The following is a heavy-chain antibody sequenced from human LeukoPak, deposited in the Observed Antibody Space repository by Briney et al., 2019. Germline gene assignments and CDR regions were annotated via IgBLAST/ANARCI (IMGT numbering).Heavy chain of an antibody. CDR2: INHSGST. CDR3: ARDYDSSGYYGNDAFDI. J-gene: IGHJ3*02. CDR1: GGSFSGYY. V-gene: IGHV4-34*01. Sequence: SETLSLTCAVYGGSFSGYYWSWIRQPPGKGLEWIGEINHSGSTNYNPSLKSRVTISVDTSKNQFSLKLSSVTAADTVVYYCARDYDSSGYYGNDAFDIWGQGTMVTVSS. D-gene: IGHD3-22*01.